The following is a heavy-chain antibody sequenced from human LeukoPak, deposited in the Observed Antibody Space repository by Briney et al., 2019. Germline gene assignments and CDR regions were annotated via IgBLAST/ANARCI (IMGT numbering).Heavy chain of an antibody. Sequence: GGSLRLSCAASGFTFSSYSMNWVRQAPGKGLEWVSVIYSGGSTYYADSVKGRFTISRDNSKNTLYLQMNSLRAEDTAVYYCAREVAAAGNPFDYWGQGTLVTVSS. CDR1: GFTFSSYS. J-gene: IGHJ4*02. D-gene: IGHD6-13*01. CDR2: IYSGGST. CDR3: AREVAAAGNPFDY. V-gene: IGHV3-66*01.